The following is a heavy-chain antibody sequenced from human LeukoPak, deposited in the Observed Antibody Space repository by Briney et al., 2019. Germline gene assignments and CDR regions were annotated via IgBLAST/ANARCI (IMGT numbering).Heavy chain of an antibody. V-gene: IGHV3-30*18. CDR2: ISYDGSNK. CDR3: AKDFLTYYYDSSGYYASGGIDY. D-gene: IGHD3-22*01. Sequence: QPGGSLRLSCAASGFTFSSYGMHWVRQAPGKGLEWVAVISYDGSNKYYADSVKGRFTISRDNSKNTLYLQMNSLRAEDTAVYYCAKDFLTYYYDSSGYYASGGIDYWGQGTLVTVSS. J-gene: IGHJ4*02. CDR1: GFTFSSYG.